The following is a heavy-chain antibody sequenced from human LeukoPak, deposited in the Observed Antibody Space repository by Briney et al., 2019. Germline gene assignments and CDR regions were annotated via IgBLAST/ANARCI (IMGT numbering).Heavy chain of an antibody. J-gene: IGHJ4*02. V-gene: IGHV3-23*01. CDR3: AKGGHDFNPFYW. CDR1: RFTFSTYV. D-gene: IGHD2-21*02. CDR2: IKCDGGDP. Sequence: GGSLRLSCSNSRFTFSTYVMGRVRQSPARGLEWVSSIKCDGGDPFYADSVKDRFTISRDNSKNTLFLQLNSLRAEDSAVYYCAKGGHDFNPFYWWGEGTLVTVSS.